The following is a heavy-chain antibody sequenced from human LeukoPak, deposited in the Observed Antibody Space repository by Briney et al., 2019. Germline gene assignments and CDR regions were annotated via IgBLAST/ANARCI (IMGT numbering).Heavy chain of an antibody. CDR2: IYYSGST. D-gene: IGHD1-7*01. CDR3: ARQSGTRGNGDWFDP. J-gene: IGHJ5*02. V-gene: IGHV4-59*08. CDR1: GGSISSYY. Sequence: SETLSLTCTVSGGSISSYYWSWIRQPPGKGLEWIGYIYYSGSTNYNPSLKSRVTISVDTSKNQFSLKLSSVTAADTAVYYYARQSGTRGNGDWFDPWGQGTLVTVSS.